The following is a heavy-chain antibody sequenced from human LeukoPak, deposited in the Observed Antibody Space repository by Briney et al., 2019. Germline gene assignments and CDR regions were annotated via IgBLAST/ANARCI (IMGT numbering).Heavy chain of an antibody. J-gene: IGHJ4*02. V-gene: IGHV3-48*03. CDR1: GFTFSSYE. CDR2: ISSSGSTI. CDR3: ARVKPGIAVAGTVDY. D-gene: IGHD6-19*01. Sequence: GGSLRLSCAASGFTFSSYEMNWVRQAPGKGLEWVSYISSSGSTIYYADSVKGRFTISRDNAKNSLYLQMNSLRAEDTAVYCCARVKPGIAVAGTVDYWGQGTLVTVSS.